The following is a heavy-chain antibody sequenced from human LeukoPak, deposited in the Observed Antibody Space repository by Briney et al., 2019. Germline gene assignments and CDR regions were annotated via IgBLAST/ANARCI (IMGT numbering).Heavy chain of an antibody. V-gene: IGHV4-59*11. CDR2: IYYSGST. D-gene: IGHD3-3*01. Sequence: PSETLSLTCTVSGGSISSHYWSWIRQPPGKGLEWIGYIYYSGSTNYNPSLKSRVTISVDTSKNQFSLKLSSVTAADTAVYYCARVHPPLRGLYYDFWSGFFDIWGQGTMVTVSS. CDR1: GGSISSHY. J-gene: IGHJ3*02. CDR3: ARVHPPLRGLYYDFWSGFFDI.